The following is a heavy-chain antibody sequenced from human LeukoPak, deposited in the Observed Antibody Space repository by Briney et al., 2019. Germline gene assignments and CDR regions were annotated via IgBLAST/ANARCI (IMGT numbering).Heavy chain of an antibody. J-gene: IGHJ3*02. CDR1: GFTFSSYS. Sequence: GVSLRLSCAASGFTFSSYSMNWVRQAPGKGLEWVSSISSTSSYIYYADSVKGRFTISRDNAKNSLYLQINSQRAEDTAVYYCARDSLKRAFDIWGEGTMVTVSS. CDR2: ISSTSSYI. V-gene: IGHV3-21*01. CDR3: ARDSLKRAFDI.